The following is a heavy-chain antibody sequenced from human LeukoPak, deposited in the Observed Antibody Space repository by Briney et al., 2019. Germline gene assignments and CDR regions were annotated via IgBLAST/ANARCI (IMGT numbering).Heavy chain of an antibody. D-gene: IGHD6-25*01. CDR1: GYTFTTYY. Sequence: ASVKVSCKASGYTFTTYYMHWMRQAPGQGPEWMGIINPRGGSTDYSQKFQGRITMTSDTSTSTVYMELSSLRSDDTAVYFCARAGSAAATADYWGQGTLVTVSS. V-gene: IGHV1-46*01. J-gene: IGHJ4*02. CDR2: INPRGGST. CDR3: ARAGSAAATADY.